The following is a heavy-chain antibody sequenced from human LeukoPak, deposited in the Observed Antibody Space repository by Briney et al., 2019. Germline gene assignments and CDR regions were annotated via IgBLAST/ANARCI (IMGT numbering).Heavy chain of an antibody. D-gene: IGHD6-6*01. J-gene: IGHJ5*02. CDR3: ARAPSGIAARNRFDP. Sequence: PGGSLRLSCAASGFSFSSHVMHWVRQAPGKGLEWMAVIWYDGSNKYYADSVKGRFTISRDNSKNTLYLQMNSLRAEDTAVYYCARAPSGIAARNRFDPWGQGTLVTVSS. CDR2: IWYDGSNK. V-gene: IGHV3-33*08. CDR1: GFSFSSHV.